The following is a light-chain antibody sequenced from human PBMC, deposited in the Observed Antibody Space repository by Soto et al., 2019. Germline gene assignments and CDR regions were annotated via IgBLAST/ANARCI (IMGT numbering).Light chain of an antibody. CDR2: KAS. CDR1: QTISSW. J-gene: IGKJ1*01. CDR3: QHYKSYSEA. Sequence: DIQMSQSPSTLSASVGDGVSITCRASQTISSWLAWYQQKPGKAPKLLIYKASTLKSGVPSRFSGSGSGTEFTLTISSLQPDDFATYYCQHYKSYSEAFGQGSKVDI. V-gene: IGKV1-5*03.